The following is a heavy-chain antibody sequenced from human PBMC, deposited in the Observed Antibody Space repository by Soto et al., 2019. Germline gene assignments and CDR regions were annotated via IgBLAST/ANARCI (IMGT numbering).Heavy chain of an antibody. D-gene: IGHD3-22*01. J-gene: IGHJ4*02. CDR2: MSPNGDNQ. CDR1: GFSFSIHA. V-gene: IGHV3-30-3*01. Sequence: GGSLRLSCAAPGFSFSIHALHWIRQAPGEGLEWVAVMSPNGDNQYYADSVKGRFTISRDTSKSTLSLQMTSLRPEDTAVYYCASGAAFYYDTSRYWGQGTLVTV. CDR3: ASGAAFYYDTSRY.